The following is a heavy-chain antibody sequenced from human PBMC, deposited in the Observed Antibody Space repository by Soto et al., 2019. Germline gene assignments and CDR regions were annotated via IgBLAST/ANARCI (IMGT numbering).Heavy chain of an antibody. Sequence: QVQLQESGPGLVKPSETLSLTCTVSGGSISSYYWSWIRQPPGKGLEWIGYIYYSGSTNYNPSLKSRVTISVATSKNQSSRKLSSGTAADTAVYYCASTAHSSGWYSGGFDYWGQGTLVTVSS. CDR2: IYYSGST. CDR1: GGSISSYY. D-gene: IGHD6-19*01. J-gene: IGHJ4*02. V-gene: IGHV4-59*01. CDR3: ASTAHSSGWYSGGFDY.